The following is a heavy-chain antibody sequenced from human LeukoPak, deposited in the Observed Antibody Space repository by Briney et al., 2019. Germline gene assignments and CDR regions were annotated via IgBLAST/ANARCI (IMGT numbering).Heavy chain of an antibody. V-gene: IGHV3-30*03. CDR2: ISYDGSNK. CDR1: GFTFSSYG. Sequence: GGSLRLSCAASGFTFSSYGMHWVRQAPGKGLEWVAVISYDGSNKYYADSVKGRFTISRDNSKNTLYLQMNSLRAEDTAVYYCARDGEIQLWSIRGYYYYYMDVWGKGTTVTVSS. J-gene: IGHJ6*03. CDR3: ARDGEIQLWSIRGYYYYYMDV. D-gene: IGHD5-18*01.